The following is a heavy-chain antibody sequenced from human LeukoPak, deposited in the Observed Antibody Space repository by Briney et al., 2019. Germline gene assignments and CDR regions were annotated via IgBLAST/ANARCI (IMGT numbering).Heavy chain of an antibody. CDR3: ARAGAAVTSHFDF. J-gene: IGHJ4*02. CDR2: IGAYNGNT. D-gene: IGHD4-17*01. Sequence: ASVKVSCKASGYTFTSYGISWVRRAPGQGLEWMGWIGAYNGNTNYAQELQGRVTMTTDTSTSTAYMELRSLRSDDTAVYYCARAGAAVTSHFDFWGQGTLDIVSS. V-gene: IGHV1-18*01. CDR1: GYTFTSYG.